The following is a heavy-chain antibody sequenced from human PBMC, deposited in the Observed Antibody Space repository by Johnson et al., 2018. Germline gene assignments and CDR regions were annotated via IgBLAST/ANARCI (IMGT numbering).Heavy chain of an antibody. V-gene: IGHV3-73*01. CDR1: GFTFSGSA. Sequence: VQLVESGGGLVQPGGSLKLSCAASGFTFSGSAMHWVRQASGKGLEWVGHIKNKANNYATVYAASVKGRFTVFRDDSKNTANLQMNSLKTEDTAVYYCTRRGYDTDAFDIWGQGTMVTVSS. D-gene: IGHD3-22*01. J-gene: IGHJ3*02. CDR3: TRRGYDTDAFDI. CDR2: IKNKANNYAT.